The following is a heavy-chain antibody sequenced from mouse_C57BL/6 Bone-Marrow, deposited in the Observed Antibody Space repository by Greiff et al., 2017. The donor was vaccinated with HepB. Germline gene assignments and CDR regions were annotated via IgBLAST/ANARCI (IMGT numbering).Heavy chain of an antibody. CDR2: IDPANGNT. CDR1: GFNIKNTY. J-gene: IGHJ1*03. CDR3: ARSLSDYYGSRDWYFDV. Sequence: EVQLQQSVAELVRPGASVKLSCTASGFNIKNTYMHWVKQRPEQGLEWIGRIDPANGNTKYAPKFQGKATITADTSSNTAYLQLSSLTSEDTAIYYWARSLSDYYGSRDWYFDVWGTGTTVTVSS. V-gene: IGHV14-3*01. D-gene: IGHD1-1*01.